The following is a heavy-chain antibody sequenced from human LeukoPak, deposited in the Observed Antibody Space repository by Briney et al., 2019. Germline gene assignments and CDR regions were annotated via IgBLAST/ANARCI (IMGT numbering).Heavy chain of an antibody. CDR2: IQYDGSNK. D-gene: IGHD5-12*01. CDR1: GFTFSNYD. CDR3: AKGGGYEAQYYYYYLDV. J-gene: IGHJ6*03. V-gene: IGHV3-30*02. Sequence: GGSLRLSCAASGFTFSNYDIHWVRQSPDKGLEWVAFIQYDGSNKYYADSVKGRFTISRDNSKDTLYLQMNSLRAEDTAVYYCAKGGGYEAQYYYYYLDVWGKGTTVTISS.